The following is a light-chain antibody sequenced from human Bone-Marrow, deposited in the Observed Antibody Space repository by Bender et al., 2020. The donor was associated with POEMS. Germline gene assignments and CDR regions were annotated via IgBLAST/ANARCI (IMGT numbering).Light chain of an antibody. CDR1: SSNIGSSYV. J-gene: IGLJ3*02. CDR2: ANT. CDR3: QSYDNSLGGWV. V-gene: IGLV1-40*01. Sequence: QSVLTQPPSVSAAPGLRVTISCSGSSSNIGSSYVSWYQQLPRTAPKLLIYANTNRPSGVPDRFSGSRSGTSASLAITGLQAEDEADYYCQSYDNSLGGWVFGGGTKLTVL.